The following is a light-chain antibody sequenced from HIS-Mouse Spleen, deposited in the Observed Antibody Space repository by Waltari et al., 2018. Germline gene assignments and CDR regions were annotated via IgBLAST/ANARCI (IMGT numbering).Light chain of an antibody. Sequence: QSALTQPASVSGSPGQSITISCTGTSSDVGGYHYVSLYQQHPGKAPKLMIYDVSNRPSGVSNRFSGSKSGNTASLTISGLQAEDEADYYCSSYTSSSTLVVFGGGTKLTVL. CDR3: SSYTSSSTLVV. V-gene: IGLV2-14*03. CDR2: DVS. CDR1: SSDVGGYHY. J-gene: IGLJ2*01.